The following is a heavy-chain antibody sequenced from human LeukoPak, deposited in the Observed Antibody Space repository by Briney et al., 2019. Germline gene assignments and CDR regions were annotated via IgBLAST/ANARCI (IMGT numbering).Heavy chain of an antibody. Sequence: SETLSLTCTVSGASISSSTDYWGWIRQPPGKGLEWIGSVYQSGSAYYNPSLKSRVTISVDTSKNQFSLKLSSVTAADTAVFYCARHQPGPYYYYYYGMDVWGQGTTVTVSS. D-gene: IGHD3-10*01. V-gene: IGHV4-39*01. J-gene: IGHJ6*02. CDR3: ARHQPGPYYYYYYGMDV. CDR2: VYQSGSA. CDR1: GASISSSTDY.